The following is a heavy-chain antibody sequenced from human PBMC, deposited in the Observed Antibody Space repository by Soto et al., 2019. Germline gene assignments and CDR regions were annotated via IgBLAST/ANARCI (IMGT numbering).Heavy chain of an antibody. CDR1: GGSFSGYY. CDR3: ARGAGKQWLSRTNWFDP. D-gene: IGHD6-19*01. Sequence: SETLSLTCAVYGGSFSGYYWSWIRQPPGKGLEWIGEINHSGSTNYNPSLKSRVTISVDTSKNQFSLKLSSVTAADTAVYYCARGAGKQWLSRTNWFDPWGQGTLVTVSS. V-gene: IGHV4-34*01. CDR2: INHSGST. J-gene: IGHJ5*02.